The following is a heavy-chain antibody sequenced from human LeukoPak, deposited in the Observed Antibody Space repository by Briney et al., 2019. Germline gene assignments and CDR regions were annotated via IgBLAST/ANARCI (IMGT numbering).Heavy chain of an antibody. V-gene: IGHV3-21*01. Sequence: PGGSLRLSCAASGFTFSSYSMNWVRQAPEKGLEWVASISSSSGYIYYADSVKGRFTISRDNAKNALYLQMNSLRAEDTAVYYCARDALDPWRQGTLVTVSS. CDR3: ARDALDP. CDR1: GFTFSSYS. J-gene: IGHJ5*02. CDR2: ISSSSGYI.